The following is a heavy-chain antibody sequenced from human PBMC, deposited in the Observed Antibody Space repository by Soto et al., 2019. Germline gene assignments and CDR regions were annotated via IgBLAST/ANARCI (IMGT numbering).Heavy chain of an antibody. Sequence: SETLSLTCAVYGGSFSGYYWSWIRQPPGKGLEWIGEINHSGSTNYNPSLKSRVTISVDTSKNQFSLKLSSVTAADTVVYYCARFGSGYVRYYYYMDVWGKGTTVTVSS. V-gene: IGHV4-34*01. J-gene: IGHJ6*03. CDR2: INHSGST. D-gene: IGHD5-12*01. CDR1: GGSFSGYY. CDR3: ARFGSGYVRYYYYMDV.